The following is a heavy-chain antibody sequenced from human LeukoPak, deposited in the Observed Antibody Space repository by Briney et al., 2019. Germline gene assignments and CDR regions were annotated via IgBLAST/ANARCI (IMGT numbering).Heavy chain of an antibody. J-gene: IGHJ3*02. CDR3: AKGWSSYDAFDI. CDR2: ITDSGGSA. D-gene: IGHD3-3*01. V-gene: IGHV3-23*01. Sequence: GGSLRLSCAASGLTFSTYAMSWVRQAPGKGLEWVSAITDSGGSAYYADSVKGRFTISRDNSKNTLYLQMNSLRAEDTAVYYCAKGWSSYDAFDIWGQGTMVTASS. CDR1: GLTFSTYA.